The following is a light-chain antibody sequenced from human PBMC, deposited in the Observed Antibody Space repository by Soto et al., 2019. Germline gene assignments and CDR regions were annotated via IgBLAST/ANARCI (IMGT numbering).Light chain of an antibody. CDR1: QSVSNY. CDR3: QQSYTTPLT. J-gene: IGKJ4*01. Sequence: IQMTQSPSSLSASVGDRVTITCRASQSVSNYLNWCQQKVGKAPQLLIYFASTLQKGVPSRFSGSGAGTDFTLTISSLQPEDFATYFCQQSYTTPLTFGGGTKVEIK. V-gene: IGKV1-39*01. CDR2: FAS.